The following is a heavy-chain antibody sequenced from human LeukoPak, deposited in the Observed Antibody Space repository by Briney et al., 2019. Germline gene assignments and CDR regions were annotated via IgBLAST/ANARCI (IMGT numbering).Heavy chain of an antibody. V-gene: IGHV4-30-2*01. CDR1: GGSISSGGYS. CDR2: IYHSGST. J-gene: IGHJ4*02. Sequence: SETLSLTCAVSGGSISSGGYSWSWIRQPPGKGLEWIGYIYHSGSTYYNPSLKSRVTISVDRSKNQFSLKLSSVTAADTAVYYCARGGIQLWSPFDYWGQGTLVTASS. D-gene: IGHD5-18*01. CDR3: ARGGIQLWSPFDY.